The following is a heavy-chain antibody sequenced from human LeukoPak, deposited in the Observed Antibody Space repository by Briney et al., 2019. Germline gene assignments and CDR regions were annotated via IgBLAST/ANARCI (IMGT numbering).Heavy chain of an antibody. D-gene: IGHD6-13*01. J-gene: IGHJ3*02. CDR2: IYYSGST. Sequence: SETLSLTCTVSGGSISSSSYYWGWIRQPPGKGLEWIGSIYYSGSTYYNPSLKSRVTISVDTSKNQFSLKLSSVTAADTAVYYCARHGNYLAKLAAATNAFDIWGQGTMVTVSS. CDR3: ARHGNYLAKLAAATNAFDI. CDR1: GGSISSSSYY. V-gene: IGHV4-39*01.